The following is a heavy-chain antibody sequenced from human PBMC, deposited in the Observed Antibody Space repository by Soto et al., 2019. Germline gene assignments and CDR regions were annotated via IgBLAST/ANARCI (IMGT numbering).Heavy chain of an antibody. CDR3: ATGAPYDSSGYCAFDY. J-gene: IGHJ4*02. D-gene: IGHD3-22*01. CDR2: FDPEDGET. Sequence: SVKVSCKVSVYTLTELSMHWVRQAPGKGLEWMGGFDPEDGETIYAQKFQGRVTMTEDTSTDTAYMELSSLRSEDTAVYYCATGAPYDSSGYCAFDYWGQGTLVTVSS. CDR1: VYTLTELS. V-gene: IGHV1-24*01.